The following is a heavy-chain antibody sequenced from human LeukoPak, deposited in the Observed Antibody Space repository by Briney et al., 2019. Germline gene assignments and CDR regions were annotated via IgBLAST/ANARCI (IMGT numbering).Heavy chain of an antibody. J-gene: IGHJ4*02. CDR1: GFAFSSYG. CDR2: IKEDGSQK. V-gene: IGHV3-7*01. Sequence: GGSLRLSCAASGFAFSSYGMHWVRQAPGKGLEWVANIKEDGSQKDYVDSVKGRFTISRDNAKNSVYLQMNSLRVEDTAVYYCVSQQVVPHWGQGTRVTVSS. CDR3: VSQQVVPH. D-gene: IGHD6-13*01.